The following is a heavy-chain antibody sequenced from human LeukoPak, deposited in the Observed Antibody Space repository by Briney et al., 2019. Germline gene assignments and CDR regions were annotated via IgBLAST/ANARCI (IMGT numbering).Heavy chain of an antibody. CDR2: IEPSGGST. Sequence: ASVKVSCKPSRYTFTIYYIHSVRHTPRQGLEWMGIIEPSGGSTSYAQKFQGRVTMTRDTSTSTVYMELSSRTSEDTAVYYCAKSKGRMDVWGQGTTVSVSS. CDR3: AKSKGRMDV. CDR1: RYTFTIYY. V-gene: IGHV1-46*01. J-gene: IGHJ6*02.